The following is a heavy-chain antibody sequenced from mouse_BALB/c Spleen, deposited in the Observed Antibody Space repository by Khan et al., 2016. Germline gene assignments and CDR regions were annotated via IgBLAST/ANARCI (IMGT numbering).Heavy chain of an antibody. CDR1: GYSSTSDYA. D-gene: IGHD1-1*01. V-gene: IGHV3-2*02. Sequence: EVQLVESGPGLVKPSQSLSLTCTVTGYSSTSDYAWNWIRQFPGNRLEWMGYISYSGSTSYNPSLKSRISITRDTSKNQFFLQLNSVTSEDTATYYCTRSDYGDKDAMDYWGQGTSVTVSS. CDR3: TRSDYGDKDAMDY. J-gene: IGHJ4*01. CDR2: ISYSGST.